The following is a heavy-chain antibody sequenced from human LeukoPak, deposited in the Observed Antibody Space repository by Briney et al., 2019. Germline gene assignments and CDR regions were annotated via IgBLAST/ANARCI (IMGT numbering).Heavy chain of an antibody. J-gene: IGHJ5*02. V-gene: IGHV1-2*02. Sequence: ASVKVSCKTSGYTFTGYFMHWVRLAPGQGLEWMGWINPNSGGTNYAQKFQGRVTITADKSTSTAYMELSSLRSEDTAVYYCARKVPNDSSGYYYRGQFDPWGQGTLVTVSS. CDR1: GYTFTGYF. CDR3: ARKVPNDSSGYYYRGQFDP. CDR2: INPNSGGT. D-gene: IGHD3-22*01.